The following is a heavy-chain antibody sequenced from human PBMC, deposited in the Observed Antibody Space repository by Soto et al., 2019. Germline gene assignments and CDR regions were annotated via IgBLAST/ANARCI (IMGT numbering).Heavy chain of an antibody. CDR2: ISWNSGSI. D-gene: IGHD3-10*01. CDR3: AKDRFPPSFGTIRY. Sequence: PGGSLRLSCAASGFTFDDYAMHWVRQAPGKGLEWVSGISWNSGSIGYADSVKGRFTISRDNAKNSVYLQMNSLRAEDTALYYCAKDRFPPSFGTIRYWGPGTLVTVSS. J-gene: IGHJ4*02. CDR1: GFTFDDYA. V-gene: IGHV3-9*01.